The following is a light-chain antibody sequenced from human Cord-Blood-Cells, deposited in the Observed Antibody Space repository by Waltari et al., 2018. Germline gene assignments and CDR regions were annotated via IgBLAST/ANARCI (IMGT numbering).Light chain of an antibody. V-gene: IGLV2-23*01. CDR2: EDS. CDR1: SSDVGSYNL. Sequence: QSALTQPASVSGSPGQSITISCTGTSSDVGSYNLVSWYQQHPGNAPKHMIYEDSNRPSGVSNRFSGSKSGNPASLTISGLQAEDEADYYCCSYAGSSTHVVFGGGTKLTVL. J-gene: IGLJ2*01. CDR3: CSYAGSSTHVV.